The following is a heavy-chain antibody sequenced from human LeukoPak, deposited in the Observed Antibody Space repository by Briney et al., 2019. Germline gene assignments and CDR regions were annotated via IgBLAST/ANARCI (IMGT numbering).Heavy chain of an antibody. Sequence: SETLSLTCTVSGGSISSSSCYWGWVRQPPGKGLEWIGSIYYSGSTYYNPSLKSRVTISVDTSKNQFSLKLSSVTAADTAVYYCARHPDRNWFDPWGQGTLVTVSS. CDR3: ARHPDRNWFDP. V-gene: IGHV4-39*01. CDR1: GGSISSSSCY. J-gene: IGHJ5*02. CDR2: IYYSGST.